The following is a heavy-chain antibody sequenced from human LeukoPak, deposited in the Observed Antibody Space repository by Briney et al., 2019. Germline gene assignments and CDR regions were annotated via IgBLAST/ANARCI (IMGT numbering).Heavy chain of an antibody. Sequence: PGGSLRLSCAASGFAFSSYDMNWVRQAPGKGLEGVSSISGSSSYIYYAGSMKGRFTISRDNAKNSLYLQMNSLRAEDTAMYYCARESYSSGWHGYSFDYWGQGTLVTVSS. CDR2: ISGSSSYI. D-gene: IGHD6-19*01. CDR3: ARESYSSGWHGYSFDY. CDR1: GFAFSSYD. J-gene: IGHJ4*02. V-gene: IGHV3-21*01.